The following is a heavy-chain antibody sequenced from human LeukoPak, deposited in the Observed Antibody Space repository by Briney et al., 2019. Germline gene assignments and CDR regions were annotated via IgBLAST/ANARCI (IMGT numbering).Heavy chain of an antibody. CDR2: INNGGSST. CDR3: ARRGAEQGNGLDV. Sequence: PGGSLRLSCVCSGFSCRIYVMTWLRQAPGKGLEWVSTINNGGSSTWYADSVKGRFTMSRDNSKTTVSLQMESLRAEDTAVYYCARRGAEQGNGLDVWGQGTTVAVSS. V-gene: IGHV3-23*05. CDR1: GFSCRIYV. D-gene: IGHD1-26*01. J-gene: IGHJ6*02.